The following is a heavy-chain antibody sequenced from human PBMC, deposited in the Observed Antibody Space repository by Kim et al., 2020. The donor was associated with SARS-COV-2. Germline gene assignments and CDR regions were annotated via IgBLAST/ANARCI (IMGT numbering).Heavy chain of an antibody. CDR3: TTDPCY. V-gene: IGHV3-15*01. CDR2: ITSKGDGGAT. CDR1: GFTFRDVW. Sequence: GGSLRLSCAASGFTFRDVWMSWVRQAPGKGLEWVGRITSKGDGGATDYTAPVQGRLTISRDESKNTLQLQMNSPKTEDTAVYYCTTDPCYWGQGTLVTVSS. J-gene: IGHJ4*02.